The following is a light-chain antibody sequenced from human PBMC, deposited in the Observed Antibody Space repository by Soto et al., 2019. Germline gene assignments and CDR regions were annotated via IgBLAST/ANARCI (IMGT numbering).Light chain of an antibody. V-gene: IGKV1-5*03. CDR1: HSISSW. CDR3: QQYSNHWT. CDR2: KAS. Sequence: DIQMTQSPSTLSASVGDRLTITCRASHSISSWLAWYQQKPGKAPRLLIYKASSLESGVPSRFSGSGSGTEFALTISSLQPDDFATYYCQQYSNHWTFGQGTKVEVK. J-gene: IGKJ1*01.